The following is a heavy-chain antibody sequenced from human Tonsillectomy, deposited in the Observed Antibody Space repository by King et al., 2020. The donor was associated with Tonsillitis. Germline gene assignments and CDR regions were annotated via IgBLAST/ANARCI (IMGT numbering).Heavy chain of an antibody. CDR2: IYPGDSDT. CDR3: ARPRTPDIVVPIDS. Sequence: QLVQSGAEVKKPGESLKISCKGSGYSFTSYWIAWVRQMPGKSLEWMGIIYPGDSDTRYSPSFQGQVTISADKSIRTASLQWSSLKASASSMYYCARPRTPDIVVPIDSWGQGTLVTVSS. CDR1: GYSFTSYW. D-gene: IGHD5-12*01. J-gene: IGHJ4*02. V-gene: IGHV5-51*03.